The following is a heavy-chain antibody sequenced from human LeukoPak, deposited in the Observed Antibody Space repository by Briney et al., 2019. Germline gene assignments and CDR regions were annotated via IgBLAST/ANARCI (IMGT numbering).Heavy chain of an antibody. CDR3: ARELNYGSGSLYKYYYGMDV. D-gene: IGHD3-10*01. J-gene: IGHJ6*02. Sequence: SETLSLTCAVYGGSFSGYYWSWIRQPPGKGLEWIGEINHSGSTNYNPSLKSRVTISVDTSKNQFSLKLSSVTAADTALYYCARELNYGSGSLYKYYYGMDVWGQGTMVTVSS. V-gene: IGHV4-34*01. CDR1: GGSFSGYY. CDR2: INHSGST.